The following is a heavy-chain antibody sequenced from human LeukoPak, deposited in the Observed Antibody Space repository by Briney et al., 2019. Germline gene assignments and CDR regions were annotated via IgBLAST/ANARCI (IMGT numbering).Heavy chain of an antibody. CDR2: INHSGST. J-gene: IGHJ6*03. CDR1: GGSFSGYY. D-gene: IGHD6-13*01. V-gene: IGHV4-34*01. CDR3: ARLYSSSWRLGYYYTDV. Sequence: SETLSLTCAVYGGSFSGYYWSWIRQPPGKGLEWIGEINHSGSTNYNPSLKSRVTISVDTSKNQFSLKLSSVTAADTAVYYCARLYSSSWRLGYYYTDVWGKGTTVTISS.